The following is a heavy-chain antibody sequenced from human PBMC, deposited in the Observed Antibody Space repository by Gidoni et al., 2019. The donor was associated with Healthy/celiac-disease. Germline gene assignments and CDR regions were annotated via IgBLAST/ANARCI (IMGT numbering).Heavy chain of an antibody. CDR3: ARGGSSSPGGYYYYYMDV. CDR2: IISSSSTI. CDR1: GFTFSSYC. Sequence: EVQLVESGGGLVQPGGSLRLSCAASGFTFSSYCMNWVRQAPGKGLEWVSYIISSSSTIYYADSVKGRFTISRDNDKNSLYLQMNSLRDEDTAVYYCARGGSSSPGGYYYYYMDVWGKGTTVTVSS. J-gene: IGHJ6*03. D-gene: IGHD6-13*01. V-gene: IGHV3-48*02.